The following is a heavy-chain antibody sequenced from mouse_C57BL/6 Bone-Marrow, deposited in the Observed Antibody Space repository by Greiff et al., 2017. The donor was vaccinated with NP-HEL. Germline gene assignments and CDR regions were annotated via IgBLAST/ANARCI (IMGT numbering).Heavy chain of an antibody. CDR1: GYTFTSYW. V-gene: IGHV1-61*01. Sequence: QVQLQQPGAELVRPGSSVKLSCKASGYTFTSYWMDWVKQRPGQGLEWIGNIYPSDSETHYNQKFKDKATLTVDKSSSPAYMQLSSLTSEDSAVYYCESGAIYDGYYAGFAYWGQGTLVTVSA. D-gene: IGHD2-3*01. CDR2: IYPSDSET. CDR3: ESGAIYDGYYAGFAY. J-gene: IGHJ3*01.